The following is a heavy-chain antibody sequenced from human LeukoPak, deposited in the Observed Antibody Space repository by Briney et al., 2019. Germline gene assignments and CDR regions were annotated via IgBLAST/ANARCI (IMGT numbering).Heavy chain of an antibody. J-gene: IGHJ3*02. D-gene: IGHD1-26*01. CDR1: GDSVSSNSAA. CDR2: TYYRSKWYN. V-gene: IGHV6-1*01. CDR3: ARASGWELHDAFDI. Sequence: SQTLSLTCAISGDSVSSNSAAWNWIRQSPSRGLEWLGRTYYRSKWYNDYAVSVKSRITINPDTSKNQFSLKLSSVTAADTAVYYCARASGWELHDAFDIWGQGTMVTVSS.